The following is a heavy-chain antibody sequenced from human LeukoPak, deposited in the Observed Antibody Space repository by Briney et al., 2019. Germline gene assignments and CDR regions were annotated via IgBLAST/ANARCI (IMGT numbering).Heavy chain of an antibody. CDR2: IFYSGST. Sequence: SETLSLTCTVSGGSISSYYWSWIRQPPGKGLEWIGYIFYSGSTNYNPSLKSRVTISVDTSRNQFSLKLTSVTAADTAVYYCARGGTMSTVPLWGQGTLVTVSS. CDR1: GGSISSYY. CDR3: ARGGTMSTVPL. V-gene: IGHV4-59*08. D-gene: IGHD4-17*01. J-gene: IGHJ4*02.